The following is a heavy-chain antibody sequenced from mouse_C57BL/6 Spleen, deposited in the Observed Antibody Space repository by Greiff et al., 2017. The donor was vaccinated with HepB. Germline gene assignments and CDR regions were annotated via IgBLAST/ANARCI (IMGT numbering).Heavy chain of an antibody. CDR2: INPSTGGT. Sequence: EVKLQESGPELVKPGASVKISCKASGYSFTGYYMNWVKQSPEKSLEWIGEINPSTGGTTYNQKFKAKATLTVDKSSSTAYMQLKSLTSEDSAVYYCAREDPFAYWGQGTLVTVSA. V-gene: IGHV1-42*01. CDR1: GYSFTGYY. CDR3: AREDPFAY. J-gene: IGHJ3*01.